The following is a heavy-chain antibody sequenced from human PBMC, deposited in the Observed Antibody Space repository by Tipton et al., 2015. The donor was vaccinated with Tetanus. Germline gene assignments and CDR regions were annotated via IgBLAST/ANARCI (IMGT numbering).Heavy chain of an antibody. D-gene: IGHD2-15*01. CDR2: SWYDGTAQ. CDR3: AREADCRGGSCFSGDFDN. V-gene: IGHV3-33*01. CDR1: GFIFSSYG. Sequence: SLRLSCAASGFIFSSYGIHWVRQAPGKGLEWVAVSWYDGTAQYYADSVKGRVTLSRDNSKNTLYLQMNSLRAEDTALYYCAREADCRGGSCFSGDFDNWGQGTQVTVSS. J-gene: IGHJ4*02.